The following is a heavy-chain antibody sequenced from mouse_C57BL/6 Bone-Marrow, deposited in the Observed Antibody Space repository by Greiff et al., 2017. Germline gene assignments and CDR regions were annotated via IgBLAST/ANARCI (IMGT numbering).Heavy chain of an antibody. J-gene: IGHJ3*01. CDR3: ASGPERAY. Sequence: EVQLQQSGPVLVKPGASVKMSCKASGYTFTDYYMNWVKQSHGKSLEWIGVINPYNGGTSYNQKFKGKATLSVDKSSSTDYMELNSLTSEDSAVYYCASGPERAYCGQATLVTVSA. V-gene: IGHV1-19*01. CDR2: INPYNGGT. CDR1: GYTFTDYY.